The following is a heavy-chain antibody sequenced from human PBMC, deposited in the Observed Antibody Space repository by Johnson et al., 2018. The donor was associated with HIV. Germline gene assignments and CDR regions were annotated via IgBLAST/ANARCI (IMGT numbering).Heavy chain of an antibody. V-gene: IGHV3-20*04. J-gene: IGHJ3*02. CDR1: GFTFEDYG. CDR2: INWNGGST. CDR3: ARGRTAAGFDAFDI. D-gene: IGHD6-13*01. Sequence: VLLVESGGRVVRPGGSLRLSCAASGFTFEDYGMSWVREAPGKGLEWVSGINWNGGSTGYVDSVKGRFTISRDNAKNSLYLQMNSLRAEDTALYYCARGRTAAGFDAFDIWGQGTMVTVSS.